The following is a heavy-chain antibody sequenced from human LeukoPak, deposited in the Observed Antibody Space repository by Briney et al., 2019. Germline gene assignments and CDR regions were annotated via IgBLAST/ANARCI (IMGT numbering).Heavy chain of an antibody. CDR3: ARLRGASGTVNWFDP. J-gene: IGHJ5*02. V-gene: IGHV5-51*01. CDR2: IYPDDSDT. Sequence: GESLKISCETSGYSFTTYWIGWVRQRPGTGLEWVGAIYPDDSDTRYSPSFQGQVAISADRSIRTAYLKWNSLKASDTGMYYCARLRGASGTVNWFDPWGQGTLVTVSS. CDR1: GYSFTTYW. D-gene: IGHD3-10*01.